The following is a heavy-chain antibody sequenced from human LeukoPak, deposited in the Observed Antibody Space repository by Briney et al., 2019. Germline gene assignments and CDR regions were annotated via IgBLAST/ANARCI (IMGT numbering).Heavy chain of an antibody. V-gene: IGHV4-34*01. CDR3: ARCCYDFRSGTLARRHDKYFQH. Sequence: SETLSLTCAVYGGSFSSYYWSWIRQPPGKGLEWIGEINHSGSTNYNPSLKSRVTISVDTSKNQFSLKLSSVTAADTAVYYCARCCYDFRSGTLARRHDKYFQHWGQGTLVTVSS. D-gene: IGHD3-3*01. CDR1: GGSFSSYY. CDR2: INHSGST. J-gene: IGHJ1*01.